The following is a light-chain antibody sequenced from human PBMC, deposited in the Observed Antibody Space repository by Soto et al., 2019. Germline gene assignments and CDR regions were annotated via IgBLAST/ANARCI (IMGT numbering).Light chain of an antibody. CDR3: QQFNDWPLT. CDR2: GAS. J-gene: IGKJ4*01. CDR1: QSVDSN. Sequence: EIVMTQSPATLSVSPGERATLSCRASQSVDSNLAWYQQKPGQAPRLLIYGASTRATDIPARFSGSGSGTDFPLTISSLQSEDFAVYYCQQFNDWPLTFGGGTKVEIK. V-gene: IGKV3-15*01.